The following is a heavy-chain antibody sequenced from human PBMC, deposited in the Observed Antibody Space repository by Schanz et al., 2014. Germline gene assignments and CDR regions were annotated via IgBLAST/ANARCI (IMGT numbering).Heavy chain of an antibody. V-gene: IGHV1-18*01. CDR2: ISPYNGNT. CDR3: ARNVIATGRAFDL. CDR1: GYFFSSYG. D-gene: IGHD6-13*01. J-gene: IGHJ3*01. Sequence: QVQLVQSEAAVKKPGASVKVSCKASGYFFSSYGISWVRQAPGQGLEWMGWISPYNGNTKYAEKLEDRVTMTTDISTSTAYMQLRSLTSDDTAVYYCARNVIATGRAFDLWGPGTMVTVS.